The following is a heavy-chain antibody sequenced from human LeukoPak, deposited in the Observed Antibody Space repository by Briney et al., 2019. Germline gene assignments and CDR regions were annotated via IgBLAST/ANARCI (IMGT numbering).Heavy chain of an antibody. J-gene: IGHJ4*02. Sequence: ASVKVSCKASGYTFTDYYMHWVRQAPGQGLEWMGWINPNSGGTNYAQKFQGRVTMTRDTSISTAYMELSRLRSDDTAVYYCSRRVGGVDGSDYWGQGTLVTVSS. CDR3: SRRVGGVDGSDY. V-gene: IGHV1-2*02. D-gene: IGHD2-15*01. CDR1: GYTFTDYY. CDR2: INPNSGGT.